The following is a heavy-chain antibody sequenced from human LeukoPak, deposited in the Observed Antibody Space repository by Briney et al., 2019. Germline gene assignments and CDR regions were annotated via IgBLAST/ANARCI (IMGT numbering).Heavy chain of an antibody. J-gene: IGHJ4*02. D-gene: IGHD3-22*01. CDR1: GYTLTELS. CDR3: ATRPLVWYYYNSSGYYVDY. Sequence: AAVKVSFKVSGYTLTELSMHWVRQAPGKGLEWMVGFDPEDGETIYAQTFQGRVTMTEDTSTDTAYMELSSLRSEDTGVYYCATRPLVWYYYNSSGYYVDYWGQGTLVTVSS. CDR2: FDPEDGET. V-gene: IGHV1-24*01.